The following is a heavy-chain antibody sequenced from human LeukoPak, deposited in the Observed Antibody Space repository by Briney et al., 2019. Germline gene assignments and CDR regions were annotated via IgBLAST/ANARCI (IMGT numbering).Heavy chain of an antibody. D-gene: IGHD1-7*01. CDR2: IYYDGSKN. J-gene: IGHJ4*02. Sequence: GGSLRLSCAVSGFTFNTYSMHWVRQAPGKGLEWVAVIYYDGSKNFYGDSVKGRFTISRDDSKNTLYLQMNSLRAEDTAVYYCAKDRIQNYGGGSNFDYWGQGMLVTVSS. CDR3: AKDRIQNYGGGSNFDY. CDR1: GFTFNTYS. V-gene: IGHV3-33*03.